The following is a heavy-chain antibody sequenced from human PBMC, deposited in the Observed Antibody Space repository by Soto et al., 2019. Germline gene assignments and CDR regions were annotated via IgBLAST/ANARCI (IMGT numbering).Heavy chain of an antibody. CDR2: VYHTGDT. D-gene: IGHD2-21*02. CDR3: AREIVTAGGNNYFDP. CDR1: GGTVASSHW. Sequence: ASETLSLTCVVSGGTVASSHWGGWVRQSPGRGLEWIGNVYHTGDTNFNPSLQSRVTFSVDKSNNQFSLRLTSVTAADTAVYFCAREIVTAGGNNYFDPWGPGTLVTVSS. V-gene: IGHV4-4*02. J-gene: IGHJ5*02.